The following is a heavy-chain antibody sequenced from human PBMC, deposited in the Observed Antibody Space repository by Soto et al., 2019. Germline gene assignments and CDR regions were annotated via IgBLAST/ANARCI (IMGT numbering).Heavy chain of an antibody. D-gene: IGHD3-10*01. Sequence: QVQLQESGPGLVKPSETLSLTCTVSGVSVSSGPYYWSWIRQPPGKGLEWIGYIYNIGITKYKPSLKGRVTTSVDTSKNEFSVKLRSVTAADTGVYYCARVRYRHYGDYWGQGTLVTVSP. CDR1: GVSVSSGPYY. CDR3: ARVRYRHYGDY. CDR2: IYNIGIT. J-gene: IGHJ4*02. V-gene: IGHV4-61*01.